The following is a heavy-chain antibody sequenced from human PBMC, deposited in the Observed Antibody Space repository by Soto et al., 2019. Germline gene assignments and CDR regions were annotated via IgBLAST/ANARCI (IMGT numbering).Heavy chain of an antibody. Sequence: SETLSLTCSVSSGSISTSGYYWGWIRQPPGTGLEWIGGISYSGSTYYNPSPKSRLTISVDTSKNHFSLKLTSVTAADTAVYFCARRGSRLSVAVAAFDYWSQGTLVTVSS. CDR3: ARRGSRLSVAVAAFDY. D-gene: IGHD6-19*01. V-gene: IGHV4-39*02. J-gene: IGHJ4*02. CDR2: ISYSGST. CDR1: SGSISTSGYY.